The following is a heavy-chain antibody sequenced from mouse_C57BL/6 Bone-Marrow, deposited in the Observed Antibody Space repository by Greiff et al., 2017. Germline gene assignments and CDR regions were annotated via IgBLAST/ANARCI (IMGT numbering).Heavy chain of an antibody. D-gene: IGHD1-1*01. V-gene: IGHV1-81*01. CDR1: GYTFTDYG. J-gene: IGHJ1*03. CDR3: ASWECYGSSYEYYDV. Sequence: VQLQQSGAELARPGASVKISCKASGYTFTDYGISWVKQSTGKSLEWIGEIYPRSGNTYYNEKFKGKAKLTADKSSSTAYMELRSLTSEDSADYAGASWECYGSSYEYYDVRGTGLTVTAAS. CDR2: IYPRSGNT.